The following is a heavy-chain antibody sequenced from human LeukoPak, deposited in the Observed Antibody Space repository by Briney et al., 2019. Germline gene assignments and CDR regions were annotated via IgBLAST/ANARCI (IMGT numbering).Heavy chain of an antibody. D-gene: IGHD6-6*01. V-gene: IGHV3-30*07. CDR3: ARVGIAALYYFDY. CDR1: GFTFSSFA. Sequence: PGGSLRLSCAASGFTFSSFAMHWARQAPGKGLEWVALISYDGSNEYCADSVKGRFTITRDNAKNSLYLQMNSLRAEDTAVYYCARVGIAALYYFDYWGQGTQVTVSS. J-gene: IGHJ4*02. CDR2: ISYDGSNE.